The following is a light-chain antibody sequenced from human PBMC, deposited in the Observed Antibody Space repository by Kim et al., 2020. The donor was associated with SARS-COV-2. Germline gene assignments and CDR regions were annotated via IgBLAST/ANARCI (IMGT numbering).Light chain of an antibody. Sequence: SASPGDRVTITCRASQDISNSLAWYQQKPGKAPELLIYDAFTLQSGVSPRFSGSRSGTDFTLTISSLQSEDFATYYCQQHYIYPLTFGGGTKWIS. CDR3: QQHYIYPLT. CDR1: QDISNS. CDR2: DAF. J-gene: IGKJ4*01. V-gene: IGKV1-8*01.